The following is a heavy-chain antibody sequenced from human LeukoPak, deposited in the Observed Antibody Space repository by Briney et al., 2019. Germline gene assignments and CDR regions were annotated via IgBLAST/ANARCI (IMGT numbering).Heavy chain of an antibody. CDR3: ARTYCGGDCFSVELDD. D-gene: IGHD2-21*02. J-gene: IGHJ4*02. Sequence: ASVKVSCKASGYSFTGYYMHWVRQAPGQGLEWMGWISPNSGGTNYAQKFQGRVTMTRDTSISTAYMELSRLRSDDTAVYYCARTYCGGDCFSVELDDWGQGTLVTVSS. CDR1: GYSFTGYY. V-gene: IGHV1-2*02. CDR2: ISPNSGGT.